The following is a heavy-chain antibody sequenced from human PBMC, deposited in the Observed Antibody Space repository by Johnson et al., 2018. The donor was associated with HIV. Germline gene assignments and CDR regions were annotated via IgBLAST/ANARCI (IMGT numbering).Heavy chain of an antibody. CDR1: EFTFSTYG. CDR3: AKDSSFSYYYSDAFDI. D-gene: IGHD3-10*01. Sequence: QVQLVESGGGVVQPGGSLRLSCAASEFTFSTYGMHWVRQAPGKGLEWVAFIRYDGSNKYYADSVKGRFTISRDNSKNTLYLQMNSLRAEYTAVYYCAKDSSFSYYYSDAFDIWGQGTKVTVSS. J-gene: IGHJ3*02. CDR2: IRYDGSNK. V-gene: IGHV3-30*02.